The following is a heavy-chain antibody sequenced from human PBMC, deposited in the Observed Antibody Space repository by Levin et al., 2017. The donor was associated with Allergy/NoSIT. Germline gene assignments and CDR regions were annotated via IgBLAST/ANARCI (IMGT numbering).Heavy chain of an antibody. CDR1: GYTFTSYY. D-gene: IGHD4-23*01. J-gene: IGHJ4*02. CDR2: INPSGGST. V-gene: IGHV1-46*01. CDR3: ASGVPTVVTGGGFDY. Sequence: GESLKISCKASGYTFTSYYMHWVRQAPGQGLEWMGIINPSGGSTSYAQKFQGRVTMTRDTSTSTVYMELSSLRSEDTAVYYCASGVPTVVTGGGFDYWGQGTLVTVSS.